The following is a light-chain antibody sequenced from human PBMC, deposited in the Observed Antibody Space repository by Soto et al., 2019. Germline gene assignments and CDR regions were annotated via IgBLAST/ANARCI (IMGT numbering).Light chain of an antibody. V-gene: IGLV1-51*01. CDR1: SSNIGNNY. Sequence: QSVLTQPPSVSAAPGQKVTISCSGSSSNIGNNYVSWYQQLPGTAPKLLIYDNNKRPSGIPDRFSGSKSGTSATLGITGLQTGDEADYYCGTWGSSLSAGMVFGGGTKLTVL. CDR3: GTWGSSLSAGMV. J-gene: IGLJ2*01. CDR2: DNN.